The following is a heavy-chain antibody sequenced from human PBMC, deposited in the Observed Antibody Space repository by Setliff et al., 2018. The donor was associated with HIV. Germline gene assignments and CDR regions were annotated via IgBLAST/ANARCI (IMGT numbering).Heavy chain of an antibody. CDR1: GASVTSHY. CDR3: ARGLEYYTSGTYSYYFDY. Sequence: SETLSLTCTVSGASVTSHYWTWIRQPAGKGMEWIGRIYTTGSINYNPSLKSRVTMSIDTSKNHFSLNLTSVTAADTAVYYCARGLEYYTSGTYSYYFDYWGRESWSPSPQ. D-gene: IGHD3-10*01. J-gene: IGHJ4*02. V-gene: IGHV4-4*07. CDR2: IYTTGSI.